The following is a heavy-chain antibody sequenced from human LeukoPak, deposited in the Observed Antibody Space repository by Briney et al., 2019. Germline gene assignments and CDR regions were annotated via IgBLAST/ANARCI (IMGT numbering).Heavy chain of an antibody. Sequence: SETLSLTCAVYGGSFSGYYWSWIRQPPGKGLEWIGEINHSGSTNYNPSLRSRVTISVDTSKNQFSLKLSSVTAADTAVYYCASLSSNYGLDYWGQGTLVTVSS. CDR1: GGSFSGYY. V-gene: IGHV4-34*01. CDR2: INHSGST. D-gene: IGHD4-11*01. J-gene: IGHJ4*02. CDR3: ASLSSNYGLDY.